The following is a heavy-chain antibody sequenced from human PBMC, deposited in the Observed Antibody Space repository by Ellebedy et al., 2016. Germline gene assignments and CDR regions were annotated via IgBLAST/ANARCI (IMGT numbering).Heavy chain of an antibody. CDR2: INPNSGGT. CDR1: GYPFTDYY. V-gene: IGHV1-2*04. CDR3: ARGMKLGIVWYYFDD. Sequence: ASVQVSCKAPGYPFTDYYLHWVRQAPGQGLEWMGWINPNSGGTNYAQKFQGWVTMTRDTSISTAYMELSRLKSDDTAVYYCARGMKLGIVWYYFDDWGQGTLVTVSS. J-gene: IGHJ4*02. D-gene: IGHD3-16*01.